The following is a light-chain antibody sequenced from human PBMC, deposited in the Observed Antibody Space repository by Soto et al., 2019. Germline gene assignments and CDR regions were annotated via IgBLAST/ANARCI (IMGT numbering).Light chain of an antibody. J-gene: IGKJ4*01. CDR1: QRVSRY. CDR2: DAS. CDR3: QLRSDWCTT. V-gene: IGKV3-11*01. Sequence: EIVLTQSPATLPLSPGERATLSCRASQRVSRYLAWYQQKPGQAPRLLIYDASNRATGIPARFSGSGSGTDFTLTISSLEPEDCAVYYGQLRSDWCTTFGGETKVQIK.